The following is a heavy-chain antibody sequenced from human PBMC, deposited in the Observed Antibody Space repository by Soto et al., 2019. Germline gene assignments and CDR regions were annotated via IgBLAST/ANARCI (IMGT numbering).Heavy chain of an antibody. CDR1: GFTFSTYA. V-gene: IGHV3-30-3*01. CDR2: ISYDGSNK. CDR3: AGAPSGHVLLWFGELLPSLDP. J-gene: IGHJ5*02. Sequence: PGGSLRLSCAASGFTFSTYAMHWVRQAPGKGLEWVAVISYDGSNKYYADSVKGRFTISRDNSKNTLYLQMNSLRAEDTAVYYCAGAPSGHVLLWFGELLPSLDPWGQGTLVTVSS. D-gene: IGHD3-10*01.